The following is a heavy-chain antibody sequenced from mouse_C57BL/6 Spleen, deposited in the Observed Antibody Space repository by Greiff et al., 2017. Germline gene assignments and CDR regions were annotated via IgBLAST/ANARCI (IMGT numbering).Heavy chain of an antibody. V-gene: IGHV14-3*01. D-gene: IGHD1-1*01. CDR2: IDPANGNT. CDR1: GFNIKNTY. CDR3: ARGTTVVAPYARDY. Sequence: EVQRVESVAELVRPGASVKLSCTASGFNIKNTYMHWVKQRPEQGLEWIGRIDPANGNTKYAPKFQGKDTITADTSSNTAYLQLSSLTSEDTAIYYCARGTTVVAPYARDYWGQGTSVTVSS. J-gene: IGHJ4*01.